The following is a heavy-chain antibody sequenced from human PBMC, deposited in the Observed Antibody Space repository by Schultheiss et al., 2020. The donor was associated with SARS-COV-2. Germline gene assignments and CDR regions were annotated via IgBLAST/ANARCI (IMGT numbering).Heavy chain of an antibody. CDR1: GFTFSSYW. CDR2: ISYDGSNK. J-gene: IGHJ6*02. V-gene: IGHV3-30*03. Sequence: GGSLRLSCAASGFTFSSYWMSWVRQAPGKGLEWVAVISYDGSNKYYADSVKGRFTISRHNSKNTLYLQMNSLRAEDTAVYYCARVTDEQLWSIYYYYGMDVWGQGTTVTVSS. CDR3: ARVTDEQLWSIYYYYGMDV. D-gene: IGHD5-18*01.